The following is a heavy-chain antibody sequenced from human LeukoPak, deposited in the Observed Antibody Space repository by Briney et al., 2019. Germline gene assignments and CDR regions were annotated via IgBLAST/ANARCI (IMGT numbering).Heavy chain of an antibody. D-gene: IGHD4-11*01. V-gene: IGHV4-34*01. CDR1: GGSFSGYY. CDR2: INHSGST. J-gene: IGHJ3*02. Sequence: SETLSLTCAVYGGSFSGYYWSWIRQPPGKGLEWIGEINHSGSTNYNPSLKSRVTISVDTSKNQFSLKLSSVTAADTAVYYCARGDYGNDAFDIWGQGTMVTVSS. CDR3: ARGDYGNDAFDI.